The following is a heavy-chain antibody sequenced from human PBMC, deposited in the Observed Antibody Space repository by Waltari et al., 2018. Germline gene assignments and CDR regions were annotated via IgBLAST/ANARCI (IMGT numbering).Heavy chain of an antibody. J-gene: IGHJ4*02. CDR2: IWFDGSDK. CDR1: GLPFSNFG. V-gene: IGHV3-30*02. CDR3: AKDAFGNTYLDF. D-gene: IGHD2-2*02. Sequence: QVHLVESGGGVVQPGGSLSRSCAHPGLPFSNFGMHWLRQAPGKGLEWVALIWFDGSDKFYADSVRGRFTISRDNSARTLYLDMDSLRLDDTAMYYCAKDAFGNTYLDFWGQGTLVTVSS.